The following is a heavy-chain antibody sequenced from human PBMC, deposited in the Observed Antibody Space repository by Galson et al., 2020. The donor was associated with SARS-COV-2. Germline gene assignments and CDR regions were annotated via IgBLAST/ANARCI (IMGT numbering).Heavy chain of an antibody. D-gene: IGHD2-2*01. CDR2: INHCGST. CDR3: ARLIRDCSSTSCYFYYYYYMDV. V-gene: IGHV4-34*01. Sequence: SETLSLTSAVYGGSFSGYYWSWIRQAPGKGLEWIGEINHCGSTNYNPSLKSRVTISVDTSKNQFSLKLSSVTAADTAVYYCARLIRDCSSTSCYFYYYYYMDVWGKGTTVTVSS. CDR1: GGSFSGYY. J-gene: IGHJ6*03.